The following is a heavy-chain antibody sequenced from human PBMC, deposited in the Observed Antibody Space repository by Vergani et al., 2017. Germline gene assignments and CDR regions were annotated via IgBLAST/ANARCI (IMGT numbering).Heavy chain of an antibody. D-gene: IGHD6-13*01. CDR1: GYTFSTYG. CDR3: ARDDAKEQLMRWGMDV. V-gene: IGHV1-18*01. Sequence: QVQLVQSGAEVKKPGASVKVSCKASGYTFSTYGISWVRQAPGQGLEWMGWISAYNGNTNYPEKFQGRLTMTTDTSTRTAYMELRSLRSDDTAVYYCARDDAKEQLMRWGMDVWGQGTTVTVSS. CDR2: ISAYNGNT. J-gene: IGHJ6*02.